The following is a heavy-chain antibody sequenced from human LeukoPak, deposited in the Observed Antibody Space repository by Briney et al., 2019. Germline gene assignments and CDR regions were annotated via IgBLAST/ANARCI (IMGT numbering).Heavy chain of an antibody. D-gene: IGHD5-12*01. V-gene: IGHV4-39*01. CDR3: ARRVDMVATIDY. J-gene: IGHJ4*02. CDR1: GGSVSSSSFF. CDR2: IFYTGST. Sequence: PSETLSLTCTVSGGSVSSSSFFWGWIRQPPGKGLEWIGSIFYTGSTYYNPSLKSRVTISVDTSKNQFSLRLSSVTAADTAVYYCARRVDMVATIDYWGQGTLVTVSS.